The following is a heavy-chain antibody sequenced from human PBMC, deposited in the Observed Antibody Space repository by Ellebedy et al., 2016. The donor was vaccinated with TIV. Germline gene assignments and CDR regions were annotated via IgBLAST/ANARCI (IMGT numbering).Heavy chain of an antibody. V-gene: IGHV1-69*13. CDR3: ARGRGNVYLNWFAP. Sequence: SVKVSCXASGGTFSSHAISWVRQAPGQGLEWIRGIIPVFGTPRYAQRFQGRVTITADDSTGVVYMELSSLRFEDTAVYYCARGRGNVYLNWFAPWGQGTLVSVSS. CDR2: IIPVFGTP. J-gene: IGHJ5*02. D-gene: IGHD3-16*01. CDR1: GGTFSSHA.